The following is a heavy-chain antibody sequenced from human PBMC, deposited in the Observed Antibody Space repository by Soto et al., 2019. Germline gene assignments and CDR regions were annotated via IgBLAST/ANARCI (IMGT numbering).Heavy chain of an antibody. D-gene: IGHD2-21*01. Sequence: ASVKVSCKASGYTFTGYYIHWVRQAPGQGLEWKGRINTNSGGTNYAQKFQGWVTMTRDTSISTAYMELSRLRSDDTAVYYCARGYSLDAFDIWGQGTMVTVSS. CDR2: INTNSGGT. V-gene: IGHV1-2*04. CDR1: GYTFTGYY. J-gene: IGHJ3*02. CDR3: ARGYSLDAFDI.